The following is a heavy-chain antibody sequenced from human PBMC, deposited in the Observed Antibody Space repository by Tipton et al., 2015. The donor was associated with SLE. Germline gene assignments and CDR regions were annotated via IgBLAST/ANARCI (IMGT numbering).Heavy chain of an antibody. D-gene: IGHD6-19*01. CDR3: AETRGSGWPPGDY. Sequence: TLSLTCTVSGGSISSSSYYWGWIRQPPGKGLEWIGSIYYSGSTYYNPSLKSRVTISVDTSKNQFSLKLSSVTAADTAVYYCAETRGSGWPPGDYWGQGTLVTVSS. CDR2: IYYSGST. J-gene: IGHJ4*02. V-gene: IGHV4-39*01. CDR1: GGSISSSSYY.